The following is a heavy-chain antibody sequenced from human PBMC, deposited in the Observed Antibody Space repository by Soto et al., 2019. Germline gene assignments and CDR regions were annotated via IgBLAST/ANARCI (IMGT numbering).Heavy chain of an antibody. J-gene: IGHJ4*02. D-gene: IGHD1-1*01. CDR1: GFTFTSYA. CDR3: ARDHGATVNATGNFDS. CDR2: ISGTGYNT. Sequence: PGGSLRLSCAASGFTFTSYAMNWVRLAPGKGLEWVSAISGTGYNTYYADSVKGRFTISRDNTKNTLYLQMNSLRAEDTAVYYCARDHGATVNATGNFDSWGQGTLVTVSS. V-gene: IGHV3-23*01.